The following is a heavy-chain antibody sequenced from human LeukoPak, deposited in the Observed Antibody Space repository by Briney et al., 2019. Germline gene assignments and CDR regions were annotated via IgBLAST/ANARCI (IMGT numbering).Heavy chain of an antibody. V-gene: IGHV3-33*05. CDR1: GFTFSAYG. CDR3: ARDSSSWYNYYGMDV. J-gene: IGHJ6*02. Sequence: GGSLRLSCAASGFTFSAYGMHWVRQAPGKGLEWVAVISYDGSNKYYADSVKGRFTISRDNAKNTLYLQMNSLRAEDTAVYYCARDSSSWYNYYGMDVWGQGTTVTVSS. CDR2: ISYDGSNK. D-gene: IGHD6-13*01.